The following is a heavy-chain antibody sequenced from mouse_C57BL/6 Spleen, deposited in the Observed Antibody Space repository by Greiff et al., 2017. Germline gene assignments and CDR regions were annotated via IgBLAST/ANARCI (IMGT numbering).Heavy chain of an antibody. CDR2: ISGGGGNT. D-gene: IGHD1-1*01. Sequence: EVKVVESGGGLVKPGGSLKLSCAASGFTFSSYTMSWVRQTPEKRLEWVATISGGGGNTYYPDSVKGRFTISRDNAKNTLYLQMSSLRSEDTAVFYCARRYGSSYYYAMDYWGQGTSVTVSS. J-gene: IGHJ4*01. CDR3: ARRYGSSYYYAMDY. V-gene: IGHV5-9*04. CDR1: GFTFSSYT.